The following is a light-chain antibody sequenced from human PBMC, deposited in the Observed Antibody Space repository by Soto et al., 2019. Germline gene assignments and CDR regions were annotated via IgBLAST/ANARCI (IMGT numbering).Light chain of an antibody. CDR3: MQPTQSPPYT. Sequence: DIVMTQTPLSSPVTLGQPASISCRSSQSLLHSDGNTYLSWLQQRPGQPPRLLIYKISNRLSGVAARFISSGAGTDYTLQISRVEADDVGVDYRMQPTQSPPYTLLQENKLEI. CDR1: QSLLHSDGNTY. CDR2: KIS. J-gene: IGKJ2*01. V-gene: IGKV2-24*01.